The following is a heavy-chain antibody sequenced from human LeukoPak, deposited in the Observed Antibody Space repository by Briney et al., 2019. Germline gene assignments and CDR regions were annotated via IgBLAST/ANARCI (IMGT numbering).Heavy chain of an antibody. Sequence: SETLSLTCTVSGGSISSSSYYWGWIRQPPGKGLEWIGSIYYSGSTYYNPSLKSRVTISVDTSKNQFSLKLSSVTAADMAVYYCASRGGDGEDDYWGQGTLVTVS. J-gene: IGHJ4*02. CDR1: GGSISSSSYY. CDR3: ASRGGDGEDDY. D-gene: IGHD3-10*01. V-gene: IGHV4-39*01. CDR2: IYYSGST.